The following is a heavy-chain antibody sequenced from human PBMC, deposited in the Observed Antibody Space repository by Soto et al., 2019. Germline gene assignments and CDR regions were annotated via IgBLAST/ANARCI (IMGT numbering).Heavy chain of an antibody. CDR2: INTNTGNP. CDR3: ARDYRDYDFWRGSWFAP. Sequence: GASVKVSCKASGYTFTSYAMNWVRQAPGQGLEWMGWINTNTGNPTYAQGFTGRFVFSLDTSVSTAYLQICSLKAEDTAVYYCARDYRDYDFWRGSWFAPWGRGTLVPVSS. CDR1: GYTFTSYA. D-gene: IGHD3-3*01. J-gene: IGHJ5*02. V-gene: IGHV7-4-1*01.